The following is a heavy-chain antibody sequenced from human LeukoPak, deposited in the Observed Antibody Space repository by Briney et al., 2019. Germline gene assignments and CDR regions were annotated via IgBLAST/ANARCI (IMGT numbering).Heavy chain of an antibody. CDR3: ARVHRLVPGPFHI. J-gene: IGHJ3*02. CDR2: IYYSGST. V-gene: IGHV4-59*01. D-gene: IGHD6-6*01. CDR1: GGSISSYY. Sequence: SETLSLTCTVTGGSISSYYWSWIRQPPGKGLEWIGNIYYSGSTNYNPSLKSRVTISVDTSNNQFSLNLRSVTAADTAVFYCARVHRLVPGPFHIWGQGTMVIVSS.